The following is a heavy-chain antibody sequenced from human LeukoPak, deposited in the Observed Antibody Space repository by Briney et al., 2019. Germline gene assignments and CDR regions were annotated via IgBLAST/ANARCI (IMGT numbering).Heavy chain of an antibody. J-gene: IGHJ3*02. V-gene: IGHV1-69*05. CDR1: GGTFSSYA. CDR2: IIPIFGTA. Sequence: ASVKVSCKASGGTFSSYAISWVRQAPGQGLEWMGGIIPIFGTANYAQKFQGRVTITTDESTGTAYMELSSLRSEDTAVYYCARDLQEAFDIWGQGTMVTVSS. CDR3: ARDLQEAFDI.